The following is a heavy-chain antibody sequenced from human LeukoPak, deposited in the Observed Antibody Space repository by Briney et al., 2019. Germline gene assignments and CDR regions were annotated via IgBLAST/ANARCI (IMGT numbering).Heavy chain of an antibody. CDR1: GCTFSSYW. CDR2: IHSDGIGT. CDR3: ARDQGSFDY. J-gene: IGHJ4*02. Sequence: GGSLRLSCAASGCTFSSYWMHWIRQAPGKGLVWVSRIHSDGIGTSYADSVRGRFTISRDNAKNTVYLQMNSLRAEDTAVYYCARDQGSFDYWGQGTLVTVSS. V-gene: IGHV3-74*01.